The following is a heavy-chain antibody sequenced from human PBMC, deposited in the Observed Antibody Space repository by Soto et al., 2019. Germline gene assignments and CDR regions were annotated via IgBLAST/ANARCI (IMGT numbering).Heavy chain of an antibody. V-gene: IGHV3-23*01. J-gene: IGHJ4*02. D-gene: IGHD6-6*01. CDR3: AKDSIPYSSSYDLDH. Sequence: EVQLLESGGGLVQPGGSLRLSCVASGFSFSGFAMSWVRQAPGKGLVWVSRITGTGVSIYYADSVRGRFTISRDNSKNTLYLQMSRLRAEDTARYYCAKDSIPYSSSYDLDHWGRGALVTVSS. CDR1: GFSFSGFA. CDR2: ITGTGVSI.